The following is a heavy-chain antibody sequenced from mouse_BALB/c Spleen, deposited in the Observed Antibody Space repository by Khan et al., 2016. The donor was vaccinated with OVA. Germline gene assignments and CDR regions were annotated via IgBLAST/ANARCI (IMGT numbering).Heavy chain of an antibody. J-gene: IGHJ2*01. CDR1: GYSITSGYA. V-gene: IGHV3-2*02. CDR3: AGGNYCAYYVDN. D-gene: IGHD1-1*01. CDR2: LSYSGVT. Sequence: EVQLQESGPGLVKPSQSLSLTCTVTGYSITSGYAWNWLRQFPGNKLEWMGYLSYSGVTSYTPSLKSRISITRDTSKHQFFLQWNVVTTEDTVTYYCAGGNYCAYYVDNWGQGTTLTVSS.